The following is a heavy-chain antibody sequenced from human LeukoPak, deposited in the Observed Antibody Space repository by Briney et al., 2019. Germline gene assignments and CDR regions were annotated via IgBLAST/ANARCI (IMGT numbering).Heavy chain of an antibody. J-gene: IGHJ6*03. CDR2: VYYGGST. Sequence: PSETLSLTCTVSGGSISSYYWSWIRQPPGKGLEWIGYVYYGGSTNYNPSLKSRVTISVDTSKNQFSLNRISVTAADTAYYMDVWGKRTTVTGSS. CDR1: GGSISSYY. V-gene: IGHV4-59*12. CDR3: V.